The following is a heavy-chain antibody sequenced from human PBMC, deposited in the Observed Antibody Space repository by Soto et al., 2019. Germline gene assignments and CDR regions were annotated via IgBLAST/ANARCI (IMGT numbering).Heavy chain of an antibody. V-gene: IGHV3-33*01. J-gene: IGHJ6*02. CDR1: GFTFSSYG. CDR2: IWYDGSNK. Sequence: LRLSFAASGFTFSSYGMHWVRQAPGKGLEWVAVIWYDGSNKYYADSVKGRFTISRDNSKNTLYLQMNSLRAEDTAVYYCARASTAIRYYYGMDVRGQGTTVTVSS. D-gene: IGHD5-18*01. CDR3: ARASTAIRYYYGMDV.